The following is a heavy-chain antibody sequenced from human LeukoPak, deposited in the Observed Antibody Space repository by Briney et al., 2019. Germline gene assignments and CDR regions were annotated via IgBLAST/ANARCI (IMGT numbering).Heavy chain of an antibody. CDR3: ARGYNSGYEY. J-gene: IGHJ4*02. Sequence: ASVKVSCKASGYTLTAFHLHWVRQALGQGLEWMGRIKPNNGDTSYAQKFQGRVTMTRDTSLSTIYMELNSLRSDDTAVYYCARGYNSGYEYWGQGTLVTVSS. D-gene: IGHD1-14*01. V-gene: IGHV1-2*06. CDR2: IKPNNGDT. CDR1: GYTLTAFH.